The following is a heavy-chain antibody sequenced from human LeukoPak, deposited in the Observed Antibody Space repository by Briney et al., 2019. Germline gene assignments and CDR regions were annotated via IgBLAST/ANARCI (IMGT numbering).Heavy chain of an antibody. Sequence: SETLSLTCTVSGYSISSGYYWGWIRQPPGKGLEWIGSIYHSGSTYYNPSLKSPVTISVDTSKNQFSLKLSSVTAADTAVYYCARDPRGSSIQKFDYWGQGTLVTVSS. V-gene: IGHV4-38-2*02. CDR1: GYSISSGYY. CDR3: ARDPRGSSIQKFDY. J-gene: IGHJ4*02. CDR2: IYHSGST. D-gene: IGHD1-26*01.